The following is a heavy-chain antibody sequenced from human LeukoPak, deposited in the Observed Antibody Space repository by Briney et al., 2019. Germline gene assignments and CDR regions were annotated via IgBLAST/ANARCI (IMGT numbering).Heavy chain of an antibody. CDR2: INTDGGST. Sequence: GGSLRLSCAASGFTFSSFWMHWVRQAPGKGLVWVSRINTDGGSTSYADSVKGRLTISRDNAKNMLYLQMNSLRAEDTAVYYWLRSNSGDFDDWGQGTLVTLSS. J-gene: IGHJ4*02. CDR1: GFTFSSFW. CDR3: LRSNSGDFDD. V-gene: IGHV3-74*01. D-gene: IGHD3-10*01.